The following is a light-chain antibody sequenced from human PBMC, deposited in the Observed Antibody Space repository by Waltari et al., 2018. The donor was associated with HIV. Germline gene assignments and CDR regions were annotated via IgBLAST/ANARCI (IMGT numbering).Light chain of an antibody. CDR3: AAWDGSLSVVV. CDR2: NNN. V-gene: IGLV1-47*02. Sequence: QSLLTQPPSASGTPGQRVTISCSGSSSNIGTNSVNWYHHLPGTAPKLLIYNNNQRPSGVPDRFSGSKSGTSASLAISGLRSEDEADYYCAAWDGSLSVVVFGGGTKLTVL. CDR1: SSNIGTNS. J-gene: IGLJ2*01.